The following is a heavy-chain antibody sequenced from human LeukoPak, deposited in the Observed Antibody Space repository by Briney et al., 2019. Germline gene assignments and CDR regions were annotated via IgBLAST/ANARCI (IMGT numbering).Heavy chain of an antibody. CDR3: ASPILRYFDQPQDY. CDR2: IYYSGST. CDR1: GGSISSSSYY. J-gene: IGHJ4*02. Sequence: SESLSLTCTVSGGSISSSSYYWGWIRQPPGKGLEWIGSIYYSGSTYYNPSLKSRVTISVDTSKSQFSLKLSSVTAADTAVYYCASPILRYFDQPQDYWGQGTLVTVSS. D-gene: IGHD3-9*01. V-gene: IGHV4-39*01.